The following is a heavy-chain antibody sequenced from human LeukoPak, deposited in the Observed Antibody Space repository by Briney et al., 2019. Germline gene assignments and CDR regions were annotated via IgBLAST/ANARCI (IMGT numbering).Heavy chain of an antibody. CDR1: SGSIRSYF. CDR3: ARESKSYDGSGYYHDY. V-gene: IGHV4-4*07. Sequence: SETLSLTCSVSSGSIRSYFWSWIRQPAGKGLEWIGRIYTSGSTDYNPSLRSRVSMSVDTSRNQFSLKLTSVTAADTAVYYCARESKSYDGSGYYHDYWGQGTLVAVSS. D-gene: IGHD3-22*01. J-gene: IGHJ4*02. CDR2: IYTSGST.